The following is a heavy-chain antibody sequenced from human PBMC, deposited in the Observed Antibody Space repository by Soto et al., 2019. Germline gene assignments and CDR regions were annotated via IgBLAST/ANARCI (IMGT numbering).Heavy chain of an antibody. CDR3: ARSVVVPAALDY. CDR1: GFTFSSYG. CDR2: IWYDGSKK. D-gene: IGHD2-2*01. Sequence: QVQLVESGGGVVQPGRSLRLSCAASGFTFSSYGMHWVRQAPGKGLEWVAVIWYDGSKKYYGDSVMGRFTISRDNSKSTLSLQMHSLRAEDTAVYYCARSVVVPAALDYWGQGTLVTVSS. V-gene: IGHV3-33*01. J-gene: IGHJ4*02.